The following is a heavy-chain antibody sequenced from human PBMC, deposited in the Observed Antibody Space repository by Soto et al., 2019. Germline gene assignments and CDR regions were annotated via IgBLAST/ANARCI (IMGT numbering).Heavy chain of an antibody. CDR3: ARDRLGATGDY. CDR2: ISAYNANT. CDR1: GYTFTNDC. J-gene: IGHJ4*02. D-gene: IGHD1-26*01. V-gene: IGHV1-18*01. Sequence: ASVKVSCKASGYTFTNDCISWVRQAPGQGLEWMGWISAYNANTNYAQKLQGRVTMTTDTSTSTSYMELRSLRSDDTAVYFCARDRLGATGDYWGQGTLVTVSS.